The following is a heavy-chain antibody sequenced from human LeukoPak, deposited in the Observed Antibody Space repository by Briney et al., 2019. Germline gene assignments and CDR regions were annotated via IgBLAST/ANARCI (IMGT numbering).Heavy chain of an antibody. CDR1: GGSISSYY. V-gene: IGHV4-59*01. D-gene: IGHD3-22*01. CDR3: ARGDYDSSGYYLDY. Sequence: SETLSLTCTVSGGSISSYYWSWIRQPPGKGLEWIGYIYYSGSTNYNPSLKGRVTISVDTSKNQFSLKLSSVTAADTAVYYCARGDYDSSGYYLDYWGQGTLVTVSS. J-gene: IGHJ4*02. CDR2: IYYSGST.